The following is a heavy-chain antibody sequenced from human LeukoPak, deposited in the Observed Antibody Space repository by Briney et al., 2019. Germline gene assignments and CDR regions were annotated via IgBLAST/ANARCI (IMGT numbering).Heavy chain of an antibody. CDR2: IFYSGST. Sequence: SETLSLTCTVSGGSISSYYWSWIRQPPGKGLEWIGYIFYSGSTNYNPFLKSRVTISVDTSKNQISLKLTSVTAADTAVYYCARHPSAVAGKTFDCWGQGTLVTVSS. D-gene: IGHD6-19*01. CDR1: GGSISSYY. CDR3: ARHPSAVAGKTFDC. J-gene: IGHJ4*02. V-gene: IGHV4-59*08.